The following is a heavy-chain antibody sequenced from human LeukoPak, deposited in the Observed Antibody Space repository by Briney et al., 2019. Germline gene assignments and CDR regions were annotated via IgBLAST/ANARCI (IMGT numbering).Heavy chain of an antibody. Sequence: SQTLSLTCDVSGDSVSSKSGAWNWLRQSPSRGLEWLGRTYYRSKSYNDYAESMEGRMTISQDTSKNQYSLHLNSVTPDDTAVYYCARDLGTTGWHTFDYWGQGTLVTVSS. CDR3: ARDLGTTGWHTFDY. CDR1: GDSVSSKSGA. J-gene: IGHJ4*02. CDR2: TYYRSKSYN. V-gene: IGHV6-1*01. D-gene: IGHD6-19*01.